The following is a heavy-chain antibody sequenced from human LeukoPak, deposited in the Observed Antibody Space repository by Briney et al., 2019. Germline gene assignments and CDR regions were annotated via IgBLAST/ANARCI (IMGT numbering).Heavy chain of an antibody. CDR1: GYSFTNYW. D-gene: IGHD4-17*01. CDR2: IDPSDSYT. CDR3: ARQSYGDYVSY. J-gene: IGHJ4*02. V-gene: IGHV5-10-1*01. Sequence: GESLKISCKGSGYSFTNYWIGWVRQMPGKGLEWMGRIDPSDSYTNYSPSFQGHVTISADKSIRTAYLQWSSLKASDTAMYYCARQSYGDYVSYWGQGTLVTVSS.